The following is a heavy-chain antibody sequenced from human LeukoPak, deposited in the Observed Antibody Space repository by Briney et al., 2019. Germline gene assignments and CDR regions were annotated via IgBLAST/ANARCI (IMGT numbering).Heavy chain of an antibody. D-gene: IGHD6-13*01. CDR1: GYTLTELS. J-gene: IGHJ4*02. CDR3: ATDIRSSWYGVAILGY. CDR2: FDPEDGET. Sequence: ASVKVSCKVSGYTLTELSMHWVRQAPGKGLEWMGGFDPEDGETIYAQKFQGRVTMTEDTSTDTAYMELSSLRSEDTAVYYCATDIRSSWYGVAILGYWGREPWSPSPQ. V-gene: IGHV1-24*01.